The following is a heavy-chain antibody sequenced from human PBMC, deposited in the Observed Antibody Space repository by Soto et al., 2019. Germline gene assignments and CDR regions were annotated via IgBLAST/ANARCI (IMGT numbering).Heavy chain of an antibody. V-gene: IGHV1-18*03. J-gene: IGHJ3*02. Sequence: GGSVEVSCKASGYTFTSYGMSWVRQAPGEGLEGMGWISAYDGNTDYAQKLQGRVTMTTDTSTSTDYMELRGLRSADMAVYYCARDSRGYSYCHDAFDIWGQGPMVTVSS. CDR1: GYTFTSYG. CDR3: ARDSRGYSYCHDAFDI. D-gene: IGHD5-18*01. CDR2: ISAYDGNT.